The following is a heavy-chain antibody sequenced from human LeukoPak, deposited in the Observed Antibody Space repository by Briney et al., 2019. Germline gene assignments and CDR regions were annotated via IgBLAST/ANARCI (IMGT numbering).Heavy chain of an antibody. CDR3: ARGNYDYVWGSYRPLYYYYGMDV. D-gene: IGHD3-16*02. CDR2: IYYSGST. Sequence: SETPSLTCTVSGGSISSYYWSWIRQPPGKGLEWIGYIYYSGSTNYNPSLKSRVTISVDTSKNQFSLKLSSVTAADTAVYYCARGNYDYVWGSYRPLYYYYGMDVWGKGTTVTVSS. V-gene: IGHV4-59*01. J-gene: IGHJ6*04. CDR1: GGSISSYY.